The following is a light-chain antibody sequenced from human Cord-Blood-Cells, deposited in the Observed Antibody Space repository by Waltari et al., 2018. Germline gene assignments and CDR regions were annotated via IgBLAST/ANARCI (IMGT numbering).Light chain of an antibody. Sequence: DIQMTQSHSTLSASVGDRVTITCRASQSISSWLAWYQQKPGKAPKLLIYKASSLESGVPSMFSGSGSGTEFSLTISSLQPDDFATYYCQQYNSYSGAFGQGTKVEIK. CDR3: QQYNSYSGA. J-gene: IGKJ1*01. V-gene: IGKV1-5*03. CDR2: KAS. CDR1: QSISSW.